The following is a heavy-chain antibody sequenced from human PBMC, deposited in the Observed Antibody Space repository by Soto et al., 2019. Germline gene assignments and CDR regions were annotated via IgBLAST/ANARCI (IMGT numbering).Heavy chain of an antibody. J-gene: IGHJ6*02. CDR1: GFTFSSCA. Sequence: PGGSLRLSCAASGFTFSSCAMGWVRQAPGKGLEWVSDIIDSGASTYYADSVKGRFTISRDNSKSTLYLQMNSLRAEDTALYYCAKERSYYYYYGVDVWGQGPTVTVS. V-gene: IGHV3-23*01. CDR2: IIDSGAST. CDR3: AKERSYYYYYGVDV.